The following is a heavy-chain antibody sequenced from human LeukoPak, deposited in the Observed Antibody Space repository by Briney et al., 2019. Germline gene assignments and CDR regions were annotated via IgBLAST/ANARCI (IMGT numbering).Heavy chain of an antibody. D-gene: IGHD1-14*01. CDR2: INTNTGNP. Sequence: GASVKVSCKASGYTFTSYAMNWVRKAPGQGLEWKGWINTNTGNPTYAQGFTGRFVFSLDTSVSTAYLQIRSLKAEGTAIYYCARIRNHDYWGQGTLVTVSS. V-gene: IGHV7-4-1*01. J-gene: IGHJ4*02. CDR1: GYTFTSYA. CDR3: ARIRNHDY.